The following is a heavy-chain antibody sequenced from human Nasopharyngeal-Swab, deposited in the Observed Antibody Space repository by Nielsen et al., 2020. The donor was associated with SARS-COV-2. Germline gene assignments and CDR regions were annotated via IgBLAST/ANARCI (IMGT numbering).Heavy chain of an antibody. CDR3: ARVGRTLPTGKKVYYYYYMDV. D-gene: IGHD1-1*01. J-gene: IGHJ6*03. V-gene: IGHV1-46*01. CDR2: INPSGGST. Sequence: ASVKVSCKASGYTFTSYYMHWVRQAPGQGLEWMGIINPSGGSTSYAQKVQGRVTMTRDTSTSTVYMELSSLRSEDTAVYYCARVGRTLPTGKKVYYYYYMDVWGKGTTVTVSS. CDR1: GYTFTSYY.